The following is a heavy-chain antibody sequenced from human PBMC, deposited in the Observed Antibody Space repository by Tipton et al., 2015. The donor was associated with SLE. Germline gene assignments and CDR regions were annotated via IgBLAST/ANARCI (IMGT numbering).Heavy chain of an antibody. CDR3: ARGERGPSPFDY. J-gene: IGHJ4*02. V-gene: IGHV3-30*04. D-gene: IGHD1-26*01. Sequence: SLRLSCVVSGFTFTNSAMHWVRQAPGTGLEWMAVISHDGKKTHYSDSVKGRFSISRDQSTNALYLQMDSLKTEDAAVYYCARGERGPSPFDYWGQGVLVTVSS. CDR1: GFTFTNSA. CDR2: ISHDGKKT.